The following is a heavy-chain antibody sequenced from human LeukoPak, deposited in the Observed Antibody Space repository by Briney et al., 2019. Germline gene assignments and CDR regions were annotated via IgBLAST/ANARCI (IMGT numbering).Heavy chain of an antibody. CDR1: GYTFTSYA. J-gene: IGHJ5*02. Sequence: ASVKVSCKASGYTFTSYAMNWVRQAPGQGLEWMGWINTNTGNPTYAQGFTGRFVFSLDTSVSTAYLQISSLKAEDTAVYYCAREVSRYCSGGSCYHLNWFDPWGQGTLVTVSS. CDR2: INTNTGNP. CDR3: AREVSRYCSGGSCYHLNWFDP. D-gene: IGHD2-15*01. V-gene: IGHV7-4-1*02.